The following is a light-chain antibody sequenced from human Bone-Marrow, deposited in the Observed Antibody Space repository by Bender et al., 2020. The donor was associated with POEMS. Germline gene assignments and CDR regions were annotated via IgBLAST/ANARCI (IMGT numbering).Light chain of an antibody. CDR1: SSNIGTNP. CDR2: INN. J-gene: IGLJ3*02. V-gene: IGLV1-44*01. CDR3: AAWEDSLNGWV. Sequence: QSVLTQPPSASGTPGQRVTISCSGSSSNIGTNPVNWYQQLPGTAPKLLIYINNQRPSGVPDRFSGSESGTSASLAISGLGSEDEADYYCAAWEDSLNGWVFGGGTKLTVL.